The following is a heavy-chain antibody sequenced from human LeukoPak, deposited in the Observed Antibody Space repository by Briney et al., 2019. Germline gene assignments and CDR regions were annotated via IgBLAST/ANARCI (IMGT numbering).Heavy chain of an antibody. V-gene: IGHV4-39*01. CDR1: GGSISSSSYY. Sequence: PSKTLSLTCTVSGGSISSSSYYWGWIRQPPGKGLEWIGSIYYSGSTYYNPSLKSRVTISVDTSKNQFSLKLSSVTAADTAVYYCARHAPYYYDSTGYSTWGQGTLVTVSS. CDR3: ARHAPYYYDSTGYST. J-gene: IGHJ4*02. D-gene: IGHD3-22*01. CDR2: IYYSGST.